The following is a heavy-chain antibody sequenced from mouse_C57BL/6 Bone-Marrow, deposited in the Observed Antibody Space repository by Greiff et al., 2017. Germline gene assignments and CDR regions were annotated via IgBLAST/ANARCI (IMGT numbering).Heavy chain of an antibody. Sequence: QVQLKESGAELVKPGASVKLSCKASGYTFTSYYMYWVKQRPGQGLEWIGEINPSNGGTNFNEKFKSKATLTVDKSSSTAYMQLSSLTSEDSAVYYCTRSGEYGDYYYAMDDGDQGTSVTVSA. V-gene: IGHV1S81*02. CDR2: INPSNGGT. D-gene: IGHD5-1*01. CDR1: GYTFTSYY. CDR3: TRSGEYGDYYYAMDD. J-gene: IGHJ4*01.